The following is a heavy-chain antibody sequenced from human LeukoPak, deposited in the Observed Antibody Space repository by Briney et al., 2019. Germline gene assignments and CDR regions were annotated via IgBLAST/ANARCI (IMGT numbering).Heavy chain of an antibody. D-gene: IGHD3-10*01. CDR1: GDSVSSNSAA. J-gene: IGHJ6*02. V-gene: IGHV6-1*01. CDR3: ARDLTMVRGAPPWYYYGMDV. CDR2: TYYRSKWYN. Sequence: SQTLSLTCAISGDSVSSNSAAWNWIRQSPSRGLEWLGRTYYRSKWYNGYAVSVKSRITINPDTSKNQFSLQLNSVTPEDTAVYYCARDLTMVRGAPPWYYYGMDVWGQGTTVTVSS.